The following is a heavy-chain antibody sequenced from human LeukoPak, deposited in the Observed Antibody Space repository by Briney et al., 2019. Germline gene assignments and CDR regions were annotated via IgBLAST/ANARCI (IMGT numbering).Heavy chain of an antibody. V-gene: IGHV3-21*06. CDR2: ISSSSSYI. CDR1: GLTFSSYS. D-gene: IGHD1-26*01. CDR3: TRSYSGSYYSDC. Sequence: GGSLTLSCAASGLTFSSYSMSWVRQAPGQGLEWVSSISSSSSYINYADSVKRRFTISRDNAKNSLYLQMNSLRAEDTAVYYCTRSYSGSYYSDCWGQGTLVTVSA. J-gene: IGHJ4*02.